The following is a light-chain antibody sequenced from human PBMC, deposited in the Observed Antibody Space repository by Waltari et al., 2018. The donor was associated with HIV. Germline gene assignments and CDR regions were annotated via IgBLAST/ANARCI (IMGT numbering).Light chain of an antibody. J-gene: IGLJ3*02. CDR1: SSNIGNNY. CDR3: GTWDSSLSVGL. Sequence: QFVLTQAPSVSAAPGQNVTISCSGSSSNIGNNYVSWYQHFPGTAPKLRIYDINKVPSGIPDRFSGSKSGPSATLAIAGLQTGDEADYYCGTWDSSLSVGLFGGGTKVTVL. V-gene: IGLV1-51*01. CDR2: DIN.